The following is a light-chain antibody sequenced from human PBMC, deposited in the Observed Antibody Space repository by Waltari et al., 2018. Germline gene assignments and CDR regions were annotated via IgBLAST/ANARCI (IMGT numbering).Light chain of an antibody. V-gene: IGKV3-20*01. Sequence: EIVLTQSPGTLSLSPGERATLSCRASQSVSSSYLAWYQQKLGQAPKLLIYGASSRATGIPDRFSGSGSETDFTLIISRMEAEDFAVYYCQQYGSSPLTFGGGTKVEIK. J-gene: IGKJ4*01. CDR1: QSVSSSY. CDR3: QQYGSSPLT. CDR2: GAS.